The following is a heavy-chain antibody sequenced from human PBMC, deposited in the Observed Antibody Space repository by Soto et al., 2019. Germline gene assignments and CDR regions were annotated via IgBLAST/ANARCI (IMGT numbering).Heavy chain of an antibody. D-gene: IGHD3-22*01. CDR1: GITLDDYA. CDR2: ISCNSGSI. J-gene: IGHJ4*02. CDR3: AKDKDYYVSSGYYDY. Sequence: GGCLRLSCAPSGITLDDYAMHWVRLAPGKALEWGSGISCNSGSIDYADTVEGRFTISRDNDKNSLYLKMNNLRAQVTALYCCAKDKDYYVSSGYYDYCGQGTLVSVSS. V-gene: IGHV3-9*01.